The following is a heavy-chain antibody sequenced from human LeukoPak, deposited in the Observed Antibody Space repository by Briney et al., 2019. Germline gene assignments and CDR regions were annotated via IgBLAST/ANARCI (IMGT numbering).Heavy chain of an antibody. J-gene: IGHJ4*02. D-gene: IGHD6-19*01. CDR1: GGSFSGYY. V-gene: IGHV4-34*01. Sequence: SSETLSLTCAVYGGSFSGYYWSWIRRPPGKGLEWIGEINHSGSTNYNPSLKSRVTISVDTSKNQFSLKLSSVTAADTAVYYCARSATQWLALLDYWGQGTLVTVSS. CDR3: ARSATQWLALLDY. CDR2: INHSGST.